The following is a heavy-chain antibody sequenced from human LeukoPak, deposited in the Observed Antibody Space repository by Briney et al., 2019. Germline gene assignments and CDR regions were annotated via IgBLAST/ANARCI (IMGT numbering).Heavy chain of an antibody. J-gene: IGHJ3*02. CDR1: GGSISSYY. CDR3: ASSPRGYSYGYGAFDI. V-gene: IGHV4-59*01. Sequence: PSETLSLTCTVSGGSISSYYWSWIRQPPGKGLEWIGYIYYSGSTNYNPSLKSRVTISVDTSKNQFSLKLSSVTAAVTAVYYCASSPRGYSYGYGAFDIWGQGTMVTVSS. CDR2: IYYSGST. D-gene: IGHD5-18*01.